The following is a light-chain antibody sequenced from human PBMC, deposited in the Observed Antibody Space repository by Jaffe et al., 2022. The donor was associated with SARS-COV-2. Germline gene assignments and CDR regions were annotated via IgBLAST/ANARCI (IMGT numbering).Light chain of an antibody. J-gene: IGKJ4*01. V-gene: IGKV1D-12*01. CDR3: QQANSFPLT. Sequence: DIQMTQSPPSVSASVGDRVTITCRASQDISRWLAWYQHKPGKAPKLLIYAASTLQSGVPSRFSGSGSGTDFTLTISSLQPEDFATYSCQQANSFPLTFGGGTKVEIK. CDR2: AAS. CDR1: QDISRW.